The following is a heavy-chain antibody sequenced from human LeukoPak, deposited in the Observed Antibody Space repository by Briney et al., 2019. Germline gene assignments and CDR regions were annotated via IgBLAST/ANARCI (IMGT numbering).Heavy chain of an antibody. J-gene: IGHJ4*02. CDR2: ISSSSGYI. CDR1: GFTFDDYG. Sequence: PGGSLRLSCAASGFTFDDYGMNWVRQAPGKGLEWVSSISSSSGYIYYADSVKGRFTISRDNAKNSLYLQMNSLRDEDTAIYYCARETTVIKKIDYWGQGTLVTVSS. V-gene: IGHV3-21*01. D-gene: IGHD4-17*01. CDR3: ARETTVIKKIDY.